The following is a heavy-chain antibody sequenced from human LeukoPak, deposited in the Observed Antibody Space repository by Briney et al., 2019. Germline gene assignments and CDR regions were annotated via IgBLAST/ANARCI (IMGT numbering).Heavy chain of an antibody. CDR2: IRYDGSDK. CDR1: GFTLSTCG. Sequence: GGSLRLSCVASGFTLSTCGMHWVRQAPGKGLERVAFIRYDGSDKFYGDSVKGRFTTSRDNSKNTLYLQMSRRRVEDTAVYYYAKDLDCSGGTCHKAFDCWGQGTLVTVSS. J-gene: IGHJ4*02. CDR3: AKDLDCSGGTCHKAFDC. V-gene: IGHV3-30*02. D-gene: IGHD2-15*01.